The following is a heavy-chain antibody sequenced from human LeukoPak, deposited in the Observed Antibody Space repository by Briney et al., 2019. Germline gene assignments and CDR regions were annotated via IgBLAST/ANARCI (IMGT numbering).Heavy chain of an antibody. CDR1: GGSISSYY. CDR2: IYYSGST. V-gene: IGHV4-59*01. J-gene: IGHJ5*02. D-gene: IGHD3-22*01. Sequence: SETLSLTCTVSGGSISSYYWSWIRQPPGKGLEWIGYIYYSGSTNYNPSLKSRVTISVDTSKNQFSLKLSSVTAADTAVYYCARAENYYDSSGYYLWFGPWGQGTLVTVSS. CDR3: ARAENYYDSSGYYLWFGP.